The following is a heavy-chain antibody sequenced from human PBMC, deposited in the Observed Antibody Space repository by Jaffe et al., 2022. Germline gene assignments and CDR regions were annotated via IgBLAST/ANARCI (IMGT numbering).Heavy chain of an antibody. J-gene: IGHJ4*02. D-gene: IGHD3-22*01. Sequence: EVQLVESGGGLVQPGGSLRLSCAASGFTFSSYEMNWVRQAPGKGLEWVSYISSSGSTIYYADSVKGRFTISRDNAKNSLYLQMNSLRAEDTAVYYCARGLQDYYDSSGYRYFDYWGQGTLVTVSS. V-gene: IGHV3-48*03. CDR2: ISSSGSTI. CDR1: GFTFSSYE. CDR3: ARGLQDYYDSSGYRYFDY.